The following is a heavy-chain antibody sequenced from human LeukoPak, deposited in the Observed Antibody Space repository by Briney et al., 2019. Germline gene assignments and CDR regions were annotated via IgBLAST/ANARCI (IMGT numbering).Heavy chain of an antibody. Sequence: PGGSLRLSCTASGFTFGDYGMSWFRQAPGKGLEWVGFIRSKAYGGTTEYAASVKGRFTFSRDDSKSIAYLQMNSLKTEDTAVYSCTAQRVGATECCVDYWGQGTLVTVSS. CDR1: GFTFGDYG. V-gene: IGHV3-49*03. D-gene: IGHD1-26*01. J-gene: IGHJ4*02. CDR3: TAQRVGATECCVDY. CDR2: IRSKAYGGTT.